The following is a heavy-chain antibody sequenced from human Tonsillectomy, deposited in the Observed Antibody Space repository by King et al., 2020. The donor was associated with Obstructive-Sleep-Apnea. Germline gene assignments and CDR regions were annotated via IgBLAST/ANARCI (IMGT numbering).Heavy chain of an antibody. J-gene: IGHJ4*02. CDR1: GFTFSSYA. CDR3: ATDRTLYGSGSYSYFDF. D-gene: IGHD3-10*01. Sequence: VQLVESGGNLEQPGGSLRLSCAASGFTFSSYAMSWVRQAPGKGLEWVSAISGSGGSTYYADSVRGRFTISRDNSKNTLYLQMNSLRAEDTAVYYCATDRTLYGSGSYSYFDFWGQGTLVTVSS. CDR2: ISGSGGST. V-gene: IGHV3-23*04.